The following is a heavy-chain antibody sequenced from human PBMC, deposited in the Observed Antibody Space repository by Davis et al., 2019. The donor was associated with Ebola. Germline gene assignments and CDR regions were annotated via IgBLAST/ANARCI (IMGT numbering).Heavy chain of an antibody. V-gene: IGHV3-48*01. Sequence: GGSLRLSCAGSGFTFSTYYMNWVRQAPGKGLEWVSYISTGGKTIYYADSVKGRFTISRDDAKNSLYLQMNSLRVEDTAVYYCAKGGSGWPSDYSYGMGVWGKGTTVTVSS. CDR1: GFTFSTYY. J-gene: IGHJ6*04. CDR3: AKGGSGWPSDYSYGMGV. D-gene: IGHD6-19*01. CDR2: ISTGGKTI.